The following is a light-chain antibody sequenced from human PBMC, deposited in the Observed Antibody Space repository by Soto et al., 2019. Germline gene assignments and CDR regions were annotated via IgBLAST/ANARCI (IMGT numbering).Light chain of an antibody. Sequence: DIQMTQSPSSLSASVGDGVTITCRASQTISTYLNWYQQKVGKAPKLLIHAASSLQSGVPSRFSGSGSGTDFTLTISSLEPEDFASYYCHQSYSPPQTFGQGTKVEIK. V-gene: IGKV1-39*01. J-gene: IGKJ1*01. CDR1: QTISTY. CDR2: AAS. CDR3: HQSYSPPQT.